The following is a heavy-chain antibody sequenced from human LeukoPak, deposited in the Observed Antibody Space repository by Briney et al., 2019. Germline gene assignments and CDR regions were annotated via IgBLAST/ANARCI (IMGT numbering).Heavy chain of an antibody. D-gene: IGHD3-22*01. CDR2: INPNSGGT. CDR1: GYTFSGYY. CDR3: ARDYYDSSGYFDY. Sequence: ASVKVSCKASGYTFSGYYMHWVRQAPGQGPEWMGWINPNSGGTNYAQKFQGTVTMTRDTSISTAYMELRSLRSDDTAVYYCARDYYDSSGYFDYWGQGTLVTVSS. J-gene: IGHJ4*02. V-gene: IGHV1-2*02.